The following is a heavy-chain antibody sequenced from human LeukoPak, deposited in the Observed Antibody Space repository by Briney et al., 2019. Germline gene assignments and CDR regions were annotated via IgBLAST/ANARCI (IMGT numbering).Heavy chain of an antibody. CDR2: ISGSGGST. V-gene: IGHV3-23*01. D-gene: IGHD6-13*01. CDR1: GFTFSSYA. Sequence: SGGSLRLSCAASGFTFSSYAMSWVRQAPGKGLEWVSAISGSGGSTYYADSVKGRFTISRDNSKNTLYLQMNSLRAEDTAVYYCANMGYSSSWCKDFDYWGQGTLVTVSS. J-gene: IGHJ4*02. CDR3: ANMGYSSSWCKDFDY.